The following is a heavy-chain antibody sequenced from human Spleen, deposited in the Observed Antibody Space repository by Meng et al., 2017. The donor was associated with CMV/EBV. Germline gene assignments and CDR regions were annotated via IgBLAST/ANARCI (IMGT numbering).Heavy chain of an antibody. CDR2: IFHTGSS. V-gene: IGHV4-39*07. J-gene: IGHJ2*01. CDR3: ARATGDWYFDL. Sequence: GSLRLSCAVSGGSISSSAYYWAWIRQPPGKRLEWIGTIFHTGSSYYNPSLKSRVTISVDTSNNLFSLNLRSVNAADTAVYYCARATGDWYFDLWGRGTLVTVSS. D-gene: IGHD7-27*01. CDR1: GGSISSSAYY.